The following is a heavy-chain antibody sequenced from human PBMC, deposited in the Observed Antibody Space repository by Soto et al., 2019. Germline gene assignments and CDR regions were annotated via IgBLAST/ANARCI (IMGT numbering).Heavy chain of an antibody. Sequence: SETLSLTCAVSGASIASDHWWTWIRQPPGKGLEWIAEVRHTGSTEYSPSLRSRVTISVDKSKNQISLKVSSVTAADTAVYYCTRRPYRSTSGGIDYWGQGTLVTSPQ. CDR1: GASIASDHW. CDR3: TRRPYRSTSGGIDY. V-gene: IGHV4-4*02. D-gene: IGHD2-15*01. J-gene: IGHJ4*02. CDR2: VRHTGST.